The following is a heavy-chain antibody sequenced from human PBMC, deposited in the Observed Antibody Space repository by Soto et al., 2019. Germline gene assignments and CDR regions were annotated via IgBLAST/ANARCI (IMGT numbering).Heavy chain of an antibody. V-gene: IGHV1-24*01. CDR2: IDPDDGTT. CDR1: GYTLTELS. Sequence: ASVKVSCKVSGYTLTELSMHWVRQAPGKGLEWMGGIDPDDGTTNYAQKFQGRVTITADESTSTAYMELSSLRSEDTAVYYCASEFGVAAAGSEGPYWGQGTLVTVSS. J-gene: IGHJ4*02. CDR3: ASEFGVAAAGSEGPY. D-gene: IGHD6-13*01.